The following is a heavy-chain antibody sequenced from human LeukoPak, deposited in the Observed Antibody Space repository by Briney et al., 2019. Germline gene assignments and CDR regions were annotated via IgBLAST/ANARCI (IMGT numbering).Heavy chain of an antibody. D-gene: IGHD3-22*01. CDR2: ITTDGSGT. CDR3: ARCFGDYYDSSGYYYY. Sequence: GGSLRLSCTDSGFTFNSYWMHWVRQAPGKGLAWVSHITTDGSGTSYADSVKGRFTISRDNAKNSLYLQMNSLRAEDTAVYYCARCFGDYYDSSGYYYYWGQGTLVTVSS. CDR1: GFTFNSYW. J-gene: IGHJ4*02. V-gene: IGHV3-74*01.